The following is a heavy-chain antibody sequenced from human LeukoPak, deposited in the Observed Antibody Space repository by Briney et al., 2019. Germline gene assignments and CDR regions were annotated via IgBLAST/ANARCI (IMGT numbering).Heavy chain of an antibody. CDR2: IYYSGST. CDR3: ARINAYSSGWPRALS. D-gene: IGHD6-19*01. Sequence: PSETLSLTCTVSGGSISSSSCYWGWIRQPPGKGLEWIGSIYYSGSTYYNPSLKSRVTISVDTSKNQFSLKLSSVTAADTAVYYCARINAYSSGWPRALSWGQGTLVTVSS. J-gene: IGHJ5*02. V-gene: IGHV4-39*07. CDR1: GGSISSSSCY.